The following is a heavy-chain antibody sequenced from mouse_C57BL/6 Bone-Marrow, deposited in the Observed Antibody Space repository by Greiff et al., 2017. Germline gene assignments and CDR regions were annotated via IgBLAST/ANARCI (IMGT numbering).Heavy chain of an antibody. D-gene: IGHD2-3*01. CDR3: AREGRWFATRYFDY. Sequence: QVQLKQSGAELVRPGTSVKVSCKASGYAFTTYLIEWVKQRPGQGLEWIGVINPGSGGTNYNEKFKGKAKLTADKSSSTAYMQLSSLTSEDSAVYFCAREGRWFATRYFDYWGQGTTLTVSS. J-gene: IGHJ2*01. V-gene: IGHV1-54*01. CDR2: INPGSGGT. CDR1: GYAFTTYL.